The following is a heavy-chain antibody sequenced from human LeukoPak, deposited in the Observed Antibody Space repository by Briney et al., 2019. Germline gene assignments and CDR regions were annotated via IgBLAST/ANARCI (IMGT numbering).Heavy chain of an antibody. CDR2: ISSSSKYI. Sequence: PGGSLRLSCAASGFTFSSYSMNWVRQAPGKGLEWVSSISSSSKYIYDADSVKGRFTVSRDNAKNSLYLQMNSLRAEDTAVYYCARDYLYCGGDCFVDDWGQGTLATVSS. D-gene: IGHD2-21*02. J-gene: IGHJ4*02. CDR1: GFTFSSYS. CDR3: ARDYLYCGGDCFVDD. V-gene: IGHV3-21*01.